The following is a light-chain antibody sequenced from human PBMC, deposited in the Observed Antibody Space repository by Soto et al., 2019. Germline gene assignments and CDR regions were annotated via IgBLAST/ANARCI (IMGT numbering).Light chain of an antibody. CDR2: EAS. Sequence: DTHLTQSPTTLSASVGHRVTTTCRASQGISGWLALYQQKPGKAPRLLIYEASTLESGVPSRFSGSGSGTEFTLTISSMQPDDFATYFCQQHNDHWTFGQGTKVDIK. CDR1: QGISGW. CDR3: QQHNDHWT. J-gene: IGKJ1*01. V-gene: IGKV1-5*01.